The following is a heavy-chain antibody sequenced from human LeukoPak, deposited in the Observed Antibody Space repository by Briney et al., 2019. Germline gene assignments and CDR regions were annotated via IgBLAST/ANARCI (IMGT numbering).Heavy chain of an antibody. CDR2: ISAYNGNT. V-gene: IGHV1-18*01. CDR3: ARVTENYYYYYMDV. D-gene: IGHD4-11*01. CDR1: GYTFTSYG. J-gene: IGHJ6*03. Sequence: GASVKVSCKASGYTFTSYGIGWVRQAPGQGLEWMGWISAYNGNTNYAQKLQGRVTKTTDTSTSTAYMELRSLRSDDTAVYYCARVTENYYYYYMDVWGKGTTVTVSS.